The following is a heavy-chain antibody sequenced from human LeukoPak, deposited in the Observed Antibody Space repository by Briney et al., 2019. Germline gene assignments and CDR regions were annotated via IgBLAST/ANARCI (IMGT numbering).Heavy chain of an antibody. CDR1: GYSISSGYY. V-gene: IGHV4-38-2*01. CDR3: ARRWGGSGTWFDP. D-gene: IGHD6-25*01. CDR2: IYHSGST. Sequence: SETLSLTCAVSGYSISSGYYWGRIRQPPGKGLEWIGSIYHSGSTYYNPSLKSRVTISVDTSKNQFSLKLSSVTAADTAVYYCARRWGGSGTWFDPWGQGTLVTVSS. J-gene: IGHJ5*02.